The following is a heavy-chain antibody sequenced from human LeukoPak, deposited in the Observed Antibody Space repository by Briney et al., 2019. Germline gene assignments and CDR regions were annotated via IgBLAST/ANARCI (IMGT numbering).Heavy chain of an antibody. CDR3: ARHTGRPQAGWFDP. CDR2: ILVGGSEV. Sequence: GESLKISCTGSGFSFTSYWIGWVRQMPGKGLEYMGIILVGGSEVRYSPAFQGLVTISADKSINTAYLQWTSLKASDTAMYYCARHTGRPQAGWFDPWGQGTLVTVSS. D-gene: IGHD3-10*01. J-gene: IGHJ5*02. CDR1: GFSFTSYW. V-gene: IGHV5-51*01.